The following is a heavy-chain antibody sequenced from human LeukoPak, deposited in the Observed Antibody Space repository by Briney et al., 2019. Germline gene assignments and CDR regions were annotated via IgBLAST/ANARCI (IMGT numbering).Heavy chain of an antibody. J-gene: IGHJ4*02. CDR1: GYTFSSYH. CDR3: ALTVVGY. CDR2: INPGGGST. D-gene: IGHD3-22*01. V-gene: IGHV1-46*01. Sequence: ASVKVSCKASGYTFSSYHMHWVRQAPGQGLEWMGIINPGGGSTNYAQEFQGRVTMTRDTSTSTVYMELSSLRSEDTAVYYCALTVVGYWGQGTLVTVSS.